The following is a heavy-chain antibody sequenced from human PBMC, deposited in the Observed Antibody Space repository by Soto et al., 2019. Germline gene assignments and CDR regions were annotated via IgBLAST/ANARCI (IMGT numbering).Heavy chain of an antibody. Sequence: GASVKVSCKASGGTFSSYAISWVRQAPGQGFEWMGGIIPIFGTANYAQKFQGRVTITADESTSTAYMELSSLRSEDTAVYYCARKFHYDSGTYLFDLDYWGQGTLVTVSS. CDR3: ARKFHYDSGTYLFDLDY. CDR2: IIPIFGTA. CDR1: GGTFSSYA. J-gene: IGHJ4*02. V-gene: IGHV1-69*13. D-gene: IGHD3-10*01.